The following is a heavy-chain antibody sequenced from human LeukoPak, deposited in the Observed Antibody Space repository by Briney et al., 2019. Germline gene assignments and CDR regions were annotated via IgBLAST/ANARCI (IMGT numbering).Heavy chain of an antibody. Sequence: PSETLSLTCTVSGGSINSGSYYWGWLRQHPGRGLEWLGYIYYRGDTNDNPSLKSRVTISLDTSKNQFSLKVKSVTAADTAVYYCASAGYSSGWYHYWGQGTRVTVSS. J-gene: IGHJ4*02. CDR1: GGSINSGSYY. CDR3: ASAGYSSGWYHY. V-gene: IGHV4-31*03. CDR2: IYYRGDT. D-gene: IGHD6-13*01.